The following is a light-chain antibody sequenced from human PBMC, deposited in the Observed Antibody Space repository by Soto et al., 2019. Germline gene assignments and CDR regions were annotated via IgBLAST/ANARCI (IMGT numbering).Light chain of an antibody. CDR1: QSINTW. CDR2: DAS. V-gene: IGKV1-5*01. J-gene: IGKJ2*01. Sequence: DVQMTQSPSTLSASVGDRVTITCRASQSINTWLAWYQQKPGTAPKVLIADASTLQSGVPSRFSGSGSVTEFTLTISSLQPDDFATYYCQQYNSSPYTFGQGTNLEIK. CDR3: QQYNSSPYT.